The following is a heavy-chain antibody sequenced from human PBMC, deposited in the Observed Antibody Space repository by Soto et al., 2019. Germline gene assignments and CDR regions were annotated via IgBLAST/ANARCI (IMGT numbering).Heavy chain of an antibody. Sequence: QVQLQESGPGLVKPSETLSLTCTVSGGSISADYWSWIRQPPGKGLEWIGYIYYTGTTNYNPSLKSRVTISRDTSKNQFSLKLSSVTAADTAFYYCARLGGYYQAFDSWGQGTLVTVSS. CDR1: GGSISADY. V-gene: IGHV4-59*08. D-gene: IGHD3-22*01. CDR2: IYYTGTT. CDR3: ARLGGYYQAFDS. J-gene: IGHJ4*02.